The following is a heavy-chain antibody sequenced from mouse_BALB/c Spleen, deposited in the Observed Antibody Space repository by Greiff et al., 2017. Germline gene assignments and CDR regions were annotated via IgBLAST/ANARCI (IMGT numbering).Heavy chain of an antibody. V-gene: IGHV1-18*01. CDR3: ARSGFYGNYLFAY. J-gene: IGHJ3*01. D-gene: IGHD2-1*01. CDR2: INPNNGGT. Sequence: DVKLQESGPELVKPGASVKISCKTSGYTFTEYTMHWVKQSHGKSLEWIGGINPNNGGTSYNQKFKGKATLTVDKSSSTAYMELRSLTSEDSAVYYCARSGFYGNYLFAYWGQGTLVTVSA. CDR1: GYTFTEYT.